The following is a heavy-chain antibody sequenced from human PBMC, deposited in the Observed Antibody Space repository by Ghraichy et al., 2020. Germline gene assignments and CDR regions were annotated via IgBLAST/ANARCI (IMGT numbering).Heavy chain of an antibody. V-gene: IGHV3-30-3*01. CDR1: GFTLNRNT. J-gene: IGHJ3*01. D-gene: IGHD1-20*01. Sequence: GGSLRLSCAASGFTLNRNTMHWVRQAPGKGLEWVAVISYDGGDKYYSDSVKGRFTISRDTSNNTLYLQLSGLGAEDTAIYHCARGLTGNQDGFDLWGQGTMVTISS. CDR2: ISYDGGDK. CDR3: ARGLTGNQDGFDL.